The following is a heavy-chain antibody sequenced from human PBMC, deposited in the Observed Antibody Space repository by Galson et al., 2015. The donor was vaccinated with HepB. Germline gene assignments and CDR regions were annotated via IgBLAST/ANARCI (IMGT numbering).Heavy chain of an antibody. CDR1: GYTFTSYA. D-gene: IGHD5-18*01. CDR3: ARDPSGYSYGYEWYFDL. J-gene: IGHJ2*01. Sequence: SVKVSCKASGYTFTSYAMNWVRQAPGQGLEWMGWINTNTGNPTYAQGFTGRFVFSLDTSVSTAYLQISSLKAEDTAVYYCARDPSGYSYGYEWYFDLWGRGTLVTVSS. CDR2: INTNTGNP. V-gene: IGHV7-4-1*02.